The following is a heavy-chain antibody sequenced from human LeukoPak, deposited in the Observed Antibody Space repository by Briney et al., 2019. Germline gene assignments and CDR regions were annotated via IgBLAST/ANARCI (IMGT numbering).Heavy chain of an antibody. Sequence: SETLSLTCAVSGYSISSGYHWGWIRQPPGKGLEWIGSIYHSGSTYYNPSLKGRVTISVDTSKNQFSLKLSSVTAADTAVYYCARLPLHSYFDYWGQGTLVTVSS. J-gene: IGHJ4*02. CDR3: ARLPLHSYFDY. V-gene: IGHV4-38-2*01. CDR1: GYSISSGYH. CDR2: IYHSGST.